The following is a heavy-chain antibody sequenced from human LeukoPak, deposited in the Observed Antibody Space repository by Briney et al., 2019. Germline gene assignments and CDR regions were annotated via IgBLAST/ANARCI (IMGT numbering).Heavy chain of an antibody. J-gene: IGHJ4*02. Sequence: ASVKVSCKASGSTFTGYYMHWVRQAPGQGLEWMGWINPNSGGTNYAQKFQGRVTMTRDTSISTAYMELSRLRSDDTAVYYCARDLRFLEGPIGNYFDYWGQGTLVTVSS. V-gene: IGHV1-2*02. CDR1: GSTFTGYY. CDR3: ARDLRFLEGPIGNYFDY. CDR2: INPNSGGT. D-gene: IGHD3-3*01.